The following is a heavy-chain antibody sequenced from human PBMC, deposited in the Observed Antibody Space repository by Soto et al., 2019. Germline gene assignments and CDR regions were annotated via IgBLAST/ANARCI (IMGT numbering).Heavy chain of an antibody. CDR1: GGSISSYY. Sequence: PSEILSLTCTVSGGSISSYYWSWIRQPAGKGLEWIGRIYTSGSTNYNPSLKSRVTMSVDTSKNQFSLKLSSVTAADTAVYYCARACSSNSCYDVFDYWGQGTLGTVSS. V-gene: IGHV4-4*07. J-gene: IGHJ4*02. D-gene: IGHD2-2*01. CDR2: IYTSGST. CDR3: ARACSSNSCYDVFDY.